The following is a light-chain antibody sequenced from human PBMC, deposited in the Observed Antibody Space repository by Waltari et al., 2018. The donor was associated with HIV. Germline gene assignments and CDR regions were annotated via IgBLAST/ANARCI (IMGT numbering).Light chain of an antibody. Sequence: SSVLTQPPSVSVAPGQPARITCGGNHLRSKSVQRYQQKPGQAPELVVYDASDRPSGIPERFSCSNSGNTATLTISRVEAGDEADYYCQVWDSSSDHRVFGGGTKLTVL. V-gene: IGLV3-21*02. CDR1: HLRSKS. J-gene: IGLJ3*02. CDR3: QVWDSSSDHRV. CDR2: DAS.